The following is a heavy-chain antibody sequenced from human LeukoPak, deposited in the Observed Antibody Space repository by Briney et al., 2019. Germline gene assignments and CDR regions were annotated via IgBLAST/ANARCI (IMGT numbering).Heavy chain of an antibody. V-gene: IGHV3-33*01. CDR2: IWYDGSNK. Sequence: GRSLRLSCAASGFTFSSYGMHWVRQAPGKGLEWVAVIWYDGSNKYYADSVKGRFTISRDNSKNTLYLQMNSLRAEDTAVYYCARDLASYDILTGYLGYWGQGTLVTVSS. D-gene: IGHD3-9*01. CDR3: ARDLASYDILTGYLGY. J-gene: IGHJ4*02. CDR1: GFTFSSYG.